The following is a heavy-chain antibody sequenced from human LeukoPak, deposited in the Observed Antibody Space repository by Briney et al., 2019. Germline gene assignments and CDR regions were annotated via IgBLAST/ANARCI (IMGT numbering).Heavy chain of an antibody. D-gene: IGHD1-26*01. CDR3: ARHYSGTYSDY. Sequence: GESLKISCTGSGYSITSYWISWVRQMPGKGLEWMGSLDPSDSYTYYSPSFQGHVTISADKSISTAYRQWSSLKASDTAMFYCARHYSGTYSDYWGQGTLVTVSS. V-gene: IGHV5-10-1*01. CDR1: GYSITSYW. J-gene: IGHJ4*02. CDR2: LDPSDSYT.